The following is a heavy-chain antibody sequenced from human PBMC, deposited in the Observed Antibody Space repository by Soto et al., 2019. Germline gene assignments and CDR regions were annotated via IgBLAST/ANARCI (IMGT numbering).Heavy chain of an antibody. CDR3: ARSGSTDNWCGP. Sequence: SVKVSCKASGGTFSSYAISWVRQAPGQGLEWMGGIIPIFGTANYAQKFQGRVTITADKSPSTAYMELSSLRSEATAVYYCARSGSTDNWCGPRGQGTLVTVSS. V-gene: IGHV1-69*06. CDR2: IIPIFGTA. D-gene: IGHD2-2*01. J-gene: IGHJ5*02. CDR1: GGTFSSYA.